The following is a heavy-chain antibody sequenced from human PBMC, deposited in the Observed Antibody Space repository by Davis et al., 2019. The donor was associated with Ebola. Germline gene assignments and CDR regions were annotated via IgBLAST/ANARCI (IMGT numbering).Heavy chain of an antibody. CDR2: FSGNGLGT. CDR3: ARRTPPDY. V-gene: IGHV3-23*01. CDR1: GFTFSNYA. J-gene: IGHJ4*02. Sequence: PGGSLRLSCAASGFTFSNYAMSWVRQAPGKGLEWVSGFSGNGLGTYYADSVKGRFTISRDNSENTVYLQMNSLRAEDTAVYYCARRTPPDYWGQGTLVTVSS.